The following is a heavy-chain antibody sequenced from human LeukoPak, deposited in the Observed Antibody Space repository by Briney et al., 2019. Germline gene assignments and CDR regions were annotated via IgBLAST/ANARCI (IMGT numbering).Heavy chain of an antibody. CDR2: ISYSGST. CDR1: GGSVSSGSYY. D-gene: IGHD5-18*01. J-gene: IGHJ4*02. CDR3: ATDRLYRGYSYGFDY. V-gene: IGHV4-61*01. Sequence: PSETLSLTCTVSGGSVSSGSYYWSWIRQPPGKGLGWIGYISYSGSTNYNPSLKSRLTMSVDRSKNQFSLKLSSVTAADTAVYYCATDRLYRGYSYGFDYWGQGTLVTVSS.